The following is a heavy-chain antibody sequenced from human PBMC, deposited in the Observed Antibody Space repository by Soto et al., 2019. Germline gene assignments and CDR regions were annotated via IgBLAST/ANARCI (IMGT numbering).Heavy chain of an antibody. Sequence: VQLVESGGGVVQPGRSLRLSCAASGFTFSSYGMHWVRQAPGKGLDWVAVIWYDGSNKYYADPVKGRFTISRDNSKNTVYLQMNSLRVEDTAVYYCARAQYTGSYFDACDIWGQGTMVTVSS. CDR3: ARAQYTGSYFDACDI. D-gene: IGHD1-26*01. V-gene: IGHV3-33*03. J-gene: IGHJ3*02. CDR1: GFTFSSYG. CDR2: IWYDGSNK.